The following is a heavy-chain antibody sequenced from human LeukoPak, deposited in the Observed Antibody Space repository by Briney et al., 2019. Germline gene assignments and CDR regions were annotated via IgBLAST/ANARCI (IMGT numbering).Heavy chain of an antibody. CDR3: ARERKQQLAYFDY. V-gene: IGHV1-2*02. CDR1: GYTFTGYY. CDR2: INPNSGGT. Sequence: ASVKVSCKASGYTFTGYYMHWARQAPGQGLEWMGWINPNSGGTNYAQKFQGRVTMTRDTSISTAYMELSRLRSDDTAVYYCARERKQQLAYFDYWGQGTLVTVSS. D-gene: IGHD6-13*01. J-gene: IGHJ4*02.